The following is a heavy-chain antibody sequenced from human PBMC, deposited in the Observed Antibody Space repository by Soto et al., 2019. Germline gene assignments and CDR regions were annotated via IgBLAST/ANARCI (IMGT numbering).Heavy chain of an antibody. D-gene: IGHD3-10*01. J-gene: IGHJ4*02. CDR2: ISSNGGST. CDR1: GFTFSSYA. Sequence: VVSLRLSGSASGFTFSSYAMHWVRQAPGKGLEYVSAISSNGGSTYYADSVKGRFTISRDNSKNTLYLQMTSLRAEDTAVYYCVKLVYGSGSYHYWGQGTLVTVSS. V-gene: IGHV3-64D*06. CDR3: VKLVYGSGSYHY.